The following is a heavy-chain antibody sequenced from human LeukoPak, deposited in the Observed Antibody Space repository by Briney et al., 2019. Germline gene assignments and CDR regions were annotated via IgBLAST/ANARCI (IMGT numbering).Heavy chain of an antibody. J-gene: IGHJ4*02. CDR1: GFTFSSYT. CDR3: ARDGSGSYYYFDY. D-gene: IGHD1-26*01. CDR2: ISSSSSYI. V-gene: IGHV3-21*01. Sequence: GGSLRLSCAASGFTFSSYTMNWVRQAPGKGLEWVSSISSSSSYIYYADSVKGRFTISRDNAKNSLSLQMNSLRAEDTAVYYCARDGSGSYYYFDYWGQGTLVTVSS.